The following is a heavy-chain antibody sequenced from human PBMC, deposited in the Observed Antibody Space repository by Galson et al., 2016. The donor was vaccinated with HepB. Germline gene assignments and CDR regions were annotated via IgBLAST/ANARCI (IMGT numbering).Heavy chain of an antibody. J-gene: IGHJ6*02. Sequence: SLRLSCAASGLIVRSNFMTWVRQGPGKGLEWVATIYNDGDTFYADSVKGRFSISRHNSTNILYLQMSNVTPDDPAVYYCARDGSEHGRSSGGGMDVWGQGTTVTVSS. CDR2: IYNDGDT. CDR3: ARDGSEHGRSSGGGMDV. D-gene: IGHD6-6*01. CDR1: GLIVRSNF. V-gene: IGHV3-53*01.